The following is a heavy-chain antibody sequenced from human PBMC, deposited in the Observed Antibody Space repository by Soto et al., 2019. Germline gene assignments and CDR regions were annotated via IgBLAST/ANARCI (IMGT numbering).Heavy chain of an antibody. J-gene: IGHJ4*02. CDR2: ISGSGGST. V-gene: IGHV3-23*01. CDR3: AKDLYCGGDCSGSY. Sequence: GGSLRLSCAASGFTFSSYAMSWVRQAPGKGLEWVSAISGSGGSTYYADSVKGRFTISRDNSKNTLHLQMNSLRAEDTAVYYCAKDLYCGGDCSGSYWGQGTLVTVSS. CDR1: GFTFSSYA. D-gene: IGHD2-21*02.